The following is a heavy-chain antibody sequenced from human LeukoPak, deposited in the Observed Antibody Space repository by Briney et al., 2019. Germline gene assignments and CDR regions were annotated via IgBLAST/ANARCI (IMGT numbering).Heavy chain of an antibody. CDR1: GGSISSGSYY. D-gene: IGHD3-22*01. J-gene: IGHJ4*02. CDR3: ARENYYDSRHKGPYFDY. CDR2: IYTSGST. V-gene: IGHV4-61*02. Sequence: PSETLSLTCTVSGGSISSGSYYWSWIRQPAGKGLEWIGRIYTSGSTNYNPSLKSRVTISVDTSKNQFSLKLSSVTAADTAVYYCARENYYDSRHKGPYFDYWGQGTLVTVSS.